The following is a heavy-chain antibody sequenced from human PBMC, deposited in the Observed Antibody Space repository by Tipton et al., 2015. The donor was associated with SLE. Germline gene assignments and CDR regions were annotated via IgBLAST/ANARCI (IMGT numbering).Heavy chain of an antibody. J-gene: IGHJ4*02. Sequence: GSLRLSCAASGFTFSSYWMHWVRQAPGKGLVWVSRINGDGSSTNYADSVKGRFTISRDNAKNTLYLQMNSLTAEDTAVYYCTRDPRAARPNYWGQGTLVTVSS. CDR2: INGDGSST. D-gene: IGHD6-6*01. CDR1: GFTFSSYW. CDR3: TRDPRAARPNY. V-gene: IGHV3-74*01.